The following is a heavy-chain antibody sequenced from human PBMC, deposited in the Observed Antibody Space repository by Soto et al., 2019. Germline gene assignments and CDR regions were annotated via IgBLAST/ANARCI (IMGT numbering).Heavy chain of an antibody. CDR1: GFTFSSYG. CDR2: ISYAGSNK. D-gene: IGHD3-10*01. Sequence: QVQLVESGGGVVQPGRSLRLSCAASGFTFSSYGMHWVRQAPGKGLEWVAVISYAGSNKYYADSVKGRFTISRDNSKNTLYLQMNSLRAEDTAVYYCAKDLGVRGDDAFDIWGQGTMVTVSS. J-gene: IGHJ3*02. CDR3: AKDLGVRGDDAFDI. V-gene: IGHV3-30*18.